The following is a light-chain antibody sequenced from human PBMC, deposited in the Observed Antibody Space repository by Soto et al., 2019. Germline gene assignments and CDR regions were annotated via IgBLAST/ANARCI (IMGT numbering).Light chain of an antibody. V-gene: IGKV3-15*01. CDR3: QQYNDWPTWT. CDR2: GAS. Sequence: EIAMTQSPATLSVSPGERATLSCRASQSVSRNLAWYQQKPGQAPRLLIYGASTRATGIPARFSGSGSGTEFTLTISSLQSEDFAVYYCQQYNDWPTWTFGQGTKVEIK. J-gene: IGKJ1*01. CDR1: QSVSRN.